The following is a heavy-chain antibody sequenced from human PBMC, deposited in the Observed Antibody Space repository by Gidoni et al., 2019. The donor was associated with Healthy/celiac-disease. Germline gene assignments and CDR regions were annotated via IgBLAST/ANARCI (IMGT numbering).Heavy chain of an antibody. V-gene: IGHV3-30*02. CDR1: GFTFISFG. CDR3: AKDRSAMVTLDY. Sequence: QVKLMESGGGVVNPGGSLSISCEACGFTFISFGMHWVRQAPGRGLWWVAFIRYDGSNKYYADSVKCRFTISRDNSNNTLYLQMNSLRAEDTAVYYCAKDRSAMVTLDYWGQGTLVTVSS. D-gene: IGHD5-18*01. J-gene: IGHJ4*02. CDR2: IRYDGSNK.